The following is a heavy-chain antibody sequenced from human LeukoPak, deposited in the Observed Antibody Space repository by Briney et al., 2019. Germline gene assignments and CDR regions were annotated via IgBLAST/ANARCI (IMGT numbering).Heavy chain of an antibody. CDR2: INHSGSA. V-gene: IGHV4-34*01. CDR1: GGSFSGYY. Sequence: SETLSLTCAVYGGSFSGYYWSWIRQPPGKGLEWIGEINHSGSANYNPSLKSRVTTSVDTSKNQFSLKLSSVTAADTAVYYCARDYGDERGLDYFDYWGQGTLVTVSS. D-gene: IGHD4-17*01. CDR3: ARDYGDERGLDYFDY. J-gene: IGHJ4*02.